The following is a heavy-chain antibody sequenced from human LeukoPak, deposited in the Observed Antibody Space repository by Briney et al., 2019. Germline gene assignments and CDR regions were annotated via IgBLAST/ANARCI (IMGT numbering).Heavy chain of an antibody. CDR2: ISGSGGST. D-gene: IGHD2-15*01. J-gene: IGHJ4*02. V-gene: IGHV3-23*01. CDR1: GFTFSSYA. CDR3: ARHDCSGGSCSFDY. Sequence: GGSLRLSCAASGFTFSSYAMSWVRQAPGEGLEWVSAISGSGGSTYYADSVKGRFTISRDNSKNTLYLQMNSLRAEDTAVYYCARHDCSGGSCSFDYWGQGTLVTVSS.